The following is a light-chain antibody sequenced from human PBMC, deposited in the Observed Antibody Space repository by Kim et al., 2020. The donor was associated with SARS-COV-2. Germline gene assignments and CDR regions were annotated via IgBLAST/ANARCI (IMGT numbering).Light chain of an antibody. J-gene: IGKJ4*01. CDR1: QNVDTY. CDR2: DAS. CDR3: QQRSNWPPLT. Sequence: PGERATLSCRASQNVDTYVAWYQQKPGQGPRLLIYDASTRAAGIPDRFSGSGSGTDFTLTIGSLEPEDFGVYYCQQRSNWPPLTFGGGTKLE. V-gene: IGKV3-11*01.